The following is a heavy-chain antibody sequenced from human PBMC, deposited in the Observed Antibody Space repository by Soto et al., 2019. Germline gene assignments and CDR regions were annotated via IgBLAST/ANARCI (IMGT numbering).Heavy chain of an antibody. V-gene: IGHV1-69*01. CDR1: GGTFSSYA. J-gene: IGHJ4*02. Sequence: QVQLVQSGAEVKKPGSSVKVSCKASGGTFSSYAISWVRQAPGQGLEWMGGIIPIFGTANYAQKVQGRVTITADEATSTAYMELSSMRSEDTAVYYCAASDLCGGDCPFDYWGQGTLVTVSS. D-gene: IGHD2-21*02. CDR2: IIPIFGTA. CDR3: AASDLCGGDCPFDY.